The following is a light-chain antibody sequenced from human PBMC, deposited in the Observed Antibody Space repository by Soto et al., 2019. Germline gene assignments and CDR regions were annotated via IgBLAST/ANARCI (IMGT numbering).Light chain of an antibody. Sequence: EIVLTQSPGTLSLSPGERATLSCRASQSVSNNYLAWYQQKPGQAPRLLIYGASNRATGIADRCSGNGSGTDFTLTISRLEPEDFAVYYCHQYGSSGTFGQGTKVESK. CDR3: HQYGSSGT. V-gene: IGKV3-20*01. J-gene: IGKJ1*01. CDR2: GAS. CDR1: QSVSNNY.